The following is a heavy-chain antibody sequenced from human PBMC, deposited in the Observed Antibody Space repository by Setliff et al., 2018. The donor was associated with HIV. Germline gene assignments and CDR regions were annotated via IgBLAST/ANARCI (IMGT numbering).Heavy chain of an antibody. CDR2: IYYSGGT. D-gene: IGHD6-19*01. Sequence: SETLSLTCTVSGGSINNFYWSWIRQPPGKGLEWIGYIYYSGGTDYNPSLRSRVSISVDTSTNQFSLSLASVTAADTAVYYCTRRFEKWLAFDYWGQGTLVTVSS. CDR1: GGSINNFY. CDR3: TRRFEKWLAFDY. J-gene: IGHJ4*02. V-gene: IGHV4-59*08.